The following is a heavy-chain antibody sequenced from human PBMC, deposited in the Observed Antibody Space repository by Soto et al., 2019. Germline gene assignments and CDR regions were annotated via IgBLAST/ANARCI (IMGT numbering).Heavy chain of an antibody. CDR3: AREWMGKYSSSYSSYYYYGMDV. Sequence: SVKVSCKASGGTFSSYAISWVRQAPGQGLEWMGGIIPIFGTANYAQKFQGRVTITADESTSTAYMELSSLRSEDTAVYYCAREWMGKYSSSYSSYYYYGMDVWGQGTTVTVS. CDR1: GGTFSSYA. D-gene: IGHD6-6*01. J-gene: IGHJ6*02. CDR2: IIPIFGTA. V-gene: IGHV1-69*13.